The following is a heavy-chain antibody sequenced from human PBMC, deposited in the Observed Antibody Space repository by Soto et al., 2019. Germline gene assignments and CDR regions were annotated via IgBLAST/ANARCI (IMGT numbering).Heavy chain of an antibody. Sequence: AGGSLRLSCAASAVTFTGFGMHWGRQAPGRGLEWVAVIRFDGSNTYYADSVKGRFTISRDNPKNMLYLQMNSLRAEDTAIYYCARDGVGTTTYFGYFDYWGLGTLVTVSS. CDR1: AVTFTGFG. D-gene: IGHD1-26*01. CDR2: IRFDGSNT. CDR3: ARDGVGTTTYFGYFDY. V-gene: IGHV3-33*01. J-gene: IGHJ4*02.